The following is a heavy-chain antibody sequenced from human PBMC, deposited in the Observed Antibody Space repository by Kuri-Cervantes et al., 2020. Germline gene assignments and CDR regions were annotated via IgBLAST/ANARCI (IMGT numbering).Heavy chain of an antibody. Sequence: GGSLRLSCAASGFTFSDYWMTWVRQAPGKGLEWVSAISGSGGSTYYADSVKGRFTISRDNPKNTLYLQMNSLRAEDTAVYYCAKGGGNYGDYGLSDYYGMDVWGQGTTVTVSS. CDR1: GFTFSDYW. V-gene: IGHV3-23*01. J-gene: IGHJ6*02. CDR2: ISGSGGST. CDR3: AKGGGNYGDYGLSDYYGMDV. D-gene: IGHD4-17*01.